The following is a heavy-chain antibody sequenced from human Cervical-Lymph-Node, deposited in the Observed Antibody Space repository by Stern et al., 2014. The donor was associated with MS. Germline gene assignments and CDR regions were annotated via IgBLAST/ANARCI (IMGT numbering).Heavy chain of an antibody. V-gene: IGHV1-69*01. CDR2: IMPIFDPD. CDR3: ARERVDMGESGGIMDQ. D-gene: IGHD1-26*01. J-gene: IGHJ4*02. CDR1: GGSFRSLA. Sequence: VQLVESGAEVRKPGSSVKVSCKASGGSFRSLAISWVRQAPGQGLEWMGGIMPIFDPDNYAQLFKGIVLTTEAQATTTGFMELRSLRSEDTAVYYCARERVDMGESGGIMDQWGQGTLVTVSS.